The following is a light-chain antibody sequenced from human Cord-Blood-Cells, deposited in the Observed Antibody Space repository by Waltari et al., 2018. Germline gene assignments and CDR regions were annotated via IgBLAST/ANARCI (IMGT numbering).Light chain of an antibody. CDR2: KAS. CDR1: VLPKQY. V-gene: IGLV3-25*03. CDR3: QSADSSGTYRV. J-gene: IGLJ3*02. Sequence: SYELTQPPSVSVSPGQTARSTCSGDVLPKQYAFWYQQKPGQAPVLVIYKASERPSGIPERFSGSSSGTTVTLTISGVQAEDEADYYCQSADSSGTYRVFGGGTKLTVL.